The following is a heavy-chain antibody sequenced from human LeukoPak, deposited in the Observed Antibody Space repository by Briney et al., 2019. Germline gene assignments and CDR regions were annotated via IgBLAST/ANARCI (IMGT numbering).Heavy chain of an antibody. CDR1: GFTFSDYY. D-gene: IGHD2-21*02. CDR3: ARVPVVTSEYDY. Sequence: GGSLRLSCAASGFTFSDYYMGWIRQAPGKGLEWVSYISSSGSTIYYADSVKGRFTISRDNAKNSLYLQMNSLRAEDTAVYYCARVPVVTSEYDYWGQGTLVTVSS. J-gene: IGHJ4*02. CDR2: ISSSGSTI. V-gene: IGHV3-11*01.